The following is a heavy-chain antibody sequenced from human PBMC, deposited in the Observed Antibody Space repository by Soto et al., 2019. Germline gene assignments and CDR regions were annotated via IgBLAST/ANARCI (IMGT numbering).Heavy chain of an antibody. CDR3: ASRTGTAGWRGYFDY. D-gene: IGHD1-1*01. J-gene: IGHJ4*02. CDR1: GFTFSSYA. Sequence: GGSLRLSCAASGFTFSSYAMTWVRQAPGKGLEWVSAISGSGGTTYYADSVKGRFTISRDNSKNTLYLQMNSLRAEDTAVYYCASRTGTAGWRGYFDYWGQGTLVTVSS. V-gene: IGHV3-23*01. CDR2: ISGSGGTT.